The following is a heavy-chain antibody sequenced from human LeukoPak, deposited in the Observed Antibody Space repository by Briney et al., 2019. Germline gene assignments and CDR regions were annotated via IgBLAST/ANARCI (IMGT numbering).Heavy chain of an antibody. CDR2: INPNSGGT. J-gene: IGHJ5*02. V-gene: IGHV1-2*02. CDR1: GYTFTGYY. D-gene: IGHD3-3*01. CDR3: ARETTIFGVVTA. Sequence: ASVKVSCKASGYTFTGYYMHWVRQAPGQGLEWMGWINPNSGGTNYAQKFQGRVTMTRDTSISTAYMELSRLRSDDTAVYYCARETTIFGVVTAWGQGTLVTVSS.